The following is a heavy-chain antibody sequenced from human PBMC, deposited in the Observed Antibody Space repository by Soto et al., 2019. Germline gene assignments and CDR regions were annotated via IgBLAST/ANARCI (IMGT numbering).Heavy chain of an antibody. D-gene: IGHD2-15*01. CDR3: ARSHGLPPIGKVWFDL. Sequence: SETLSLTCTVSGGSISNRSYCWVCIRKPPGKGLEWIGSIYYRGSTYYNPSLKSRVTISVDTSKNQFSLKLSSVTAADTAVYYCARSHGLPPIGKVWFDLWGQGTLVTV. CDR1: GGSISNRSYC. J-gene: IGHJ5*02. CDR2: IYYRGST. V-gene: IGHV4-39*01.